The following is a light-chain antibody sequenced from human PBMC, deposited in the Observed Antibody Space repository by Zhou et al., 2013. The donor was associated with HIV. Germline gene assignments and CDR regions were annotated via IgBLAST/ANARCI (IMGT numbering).Light chain of an antibody. Sequence: DIQMTQSPSSLSASVGDRVTISCRASQSINTYLNWYQHKPGEAPNLLIFGASRLQSGVPSRFSGTGSGTDFTLTISSLQPEDVATYYCQKYNSAPRTFGGGTKVEIK. J-gene: IGKJ4*01. CDR2: GAS. CDR1: QSINTY. CDR3: QKYNSAPRT. V-gene: IGKV1-39*01.